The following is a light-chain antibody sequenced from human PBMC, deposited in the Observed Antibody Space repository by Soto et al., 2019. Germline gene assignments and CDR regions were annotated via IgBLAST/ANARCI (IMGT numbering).Light chain of an antibody. V-gene: IGKV3-20*01. CDR3: QQYATSPTT. Sequence: EIVLTQSPGTLSLSPGERATLPCRASQSVSSSYLAWYQQKPGQAPRLLIYGASSRATGIPDRFSGSGSGTDFTLTISRLEPEDFAVYYCQQYATSPTTFGQGTKVDIK. CDR1: QSVSSSY. J-gene: IGKJ1*01. CDR2: GAS.